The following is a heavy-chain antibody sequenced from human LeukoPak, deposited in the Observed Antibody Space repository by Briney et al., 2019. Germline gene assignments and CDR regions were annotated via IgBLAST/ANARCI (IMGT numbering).Heavy chain of an antibody. J-gene: IGHJ4*02. Sequence: SETLSLTCAVYGGSFSGYYWSWIRQPPGKGLEWIGEINHSGSTNYNPSLKSRVTISVDTSKNQFSLKLSSVTAADTAVYYCARRSIMITFGGVIAPSPFDYWGQGTLVTVSS. CDR2: INHSGST. V-gene: IGHV4-34*01. CDR3: ARRSIMITFGGVIAPSPFDY. D-gene: IGHD3-16*02. CDR1: GGSFSGYY.